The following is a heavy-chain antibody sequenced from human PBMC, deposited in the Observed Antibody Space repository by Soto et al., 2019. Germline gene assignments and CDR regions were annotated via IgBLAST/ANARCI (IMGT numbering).Heavy chain of an antibody. CDR3: TSGLLWILGEY. J-gene: IGHJ1*01. CDR2: IRSKPNNYAT. D-gene: IGHD1-26*01. CDR1: GFTFSGSA. Sequence: EVRLMESGGGLVQPGGSLKLSCAAAGFTFSGSAMHWVRQASGKGLEWVGRIRSKPNNYATGYAASLKGSFTISRDDSKSMAYLKMNNLKTEDTSVYYCTSGLLWILGEYWGQGTLVTVSS. V-gene: IGHV3-73*02.